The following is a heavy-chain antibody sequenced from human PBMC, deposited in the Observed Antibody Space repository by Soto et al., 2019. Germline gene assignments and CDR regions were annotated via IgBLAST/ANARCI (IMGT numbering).Heavy chain of an antibody. CDR1: GYYFTSYW. CDR3: ARHARVLRYFDWLAWFDR. CDR2: IYPSDSDT. Sequence: GESLKISCTGSGYYFTSYWIAWVRQMPGKGLEWMGIIYPSDSDTRYSPSFQGQVAISADKSINTAYLQWSSLKASDTAMYYCARHARVLRYFDWLAWFDRWGQGTLVTVSS. J-gene: IGHJ5*02. V-gene: IGHV5-51*01. D-gene: IGHD3-9*01.